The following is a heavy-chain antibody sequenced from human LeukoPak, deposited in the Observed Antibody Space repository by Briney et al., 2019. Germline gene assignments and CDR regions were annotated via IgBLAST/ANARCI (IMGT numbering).Heavy chain of an antibody. D-gene: IGHD3-22*01. Sequence: ALVKVSCKVSGYTLTELSMPWVRQAPGKGLEWMGGFDPEDGETIYAQKFQGRVTMTEDTSTDTAYMELSSLRSEDTAVYYCATHYYDSSGYYYGDHWGQGTLVTVSS. V-gene: IGHV1-24*01. CDR1: GYTLTELS. CDR2: FDPEDGET. CDR3: ATHYYDSSGYYYGDH. J-gene: IGHJ4*02.